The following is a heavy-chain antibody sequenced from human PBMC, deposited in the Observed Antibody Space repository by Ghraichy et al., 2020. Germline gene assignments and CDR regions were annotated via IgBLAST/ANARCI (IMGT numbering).Heavy chain of an antibody. V-gene: IGHV3-43*01. CDR2: ISWDGGDT. CDR1: GFTFDDFT. D-gene: IGHD2-2*02. J-gene: IGHJ3*01. CDR3: AKDSSFCSSTNCFTVDAFEV. Sequence: GGSLRLSCAASGFTFDDFTMHWIRQSPGKGLEWVSLISWDGGDTYYADSVKGRFTISRDNTKNSLYLQMNSLRTEDTALYYCAKDSSFCSSTNCFTVDAFEVWGQGTMVTVSS.